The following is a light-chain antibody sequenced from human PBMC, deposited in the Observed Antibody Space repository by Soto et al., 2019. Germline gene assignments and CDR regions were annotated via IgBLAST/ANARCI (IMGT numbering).Light chain of an antibody. CDR3: SSYEGSNNPPYV. J-gene: IGLJ1*01. CDR2: EVS. V-gene: IGLV2-8*02. Sequence: QSALTQPPSASRSPGQSVTISCTGTSSDVGGHNYVSWYQQHPGKAPKLMIYEVSQRPSGVPDRFSGSKSGNTASLTVSGLQAEDEADYYCSSYEGSNNPPYVFGTGTKLTVL. CDR1: SSDVGGHNY.